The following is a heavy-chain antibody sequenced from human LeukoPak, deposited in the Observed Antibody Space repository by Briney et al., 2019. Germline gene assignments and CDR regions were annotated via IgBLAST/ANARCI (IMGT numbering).Heavy chain of an antibody. Sequence: PSETLSLTCTVSGYSISSGYYWGWIRQPPGKGLEWIGSIYHSGSTYYNLSLKSRVTISVDTSKNQFSLKLSSVTAADTAVYYCARDKEIAAAPNWFDPWGQGTLVTVSS. D-gene: IGHD6-13*01. CDR1: GYSISSGYY. CDR3: ARDKEIAAAPNWFDP. CDR2: IYHSGST. J-gene: IGHJ5*02. V-gene: IGHV4-38-2*02.